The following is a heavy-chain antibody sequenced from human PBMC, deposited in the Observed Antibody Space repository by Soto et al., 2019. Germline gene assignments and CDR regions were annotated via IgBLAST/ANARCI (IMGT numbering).Heavy chain of an antibody. V-gene: IGHV4-61*01. CDR1: GGSVSNKTYY. CDR3: ARTTAVPNTLRSRYFFDY. J-gene: IGHJ4*02. Sequence: SETLSLTCSVSGGSVSNKTYYWSWIRQHPGKRLEWIGYVYYSGTIHYNPSLKSRVTISVDQSKNQFSLRLSSVTTADTALYYCARTTAVPNTLRSRYFFDYWGQGTLVTVSS. CDR2: VYYSGTI. D-gene: IGHD4-17*01.